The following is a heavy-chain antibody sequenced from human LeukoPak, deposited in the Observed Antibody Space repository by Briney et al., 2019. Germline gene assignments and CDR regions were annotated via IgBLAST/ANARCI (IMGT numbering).Heavy chain of an antibody. Sequence: ASVKVSCKASGYTFTSYGISWVRQAPGQGLEWMGWISAYNGNTNYAQKLQGRVTMTTDTSTSTAYMELRSLRSDDTAVYYCARDSGQERLWFGEPSRAFDIWGQGSMVTVSS. CDR3: ARDSGQERLWFGEPSRAFDI. V-gene: IGHV1-18*01. J-gene: IGHJ3*02. CDR1: GYTFTSYG. CDR2: ISAYNGNT. D-gene: IGHD3-10*01.